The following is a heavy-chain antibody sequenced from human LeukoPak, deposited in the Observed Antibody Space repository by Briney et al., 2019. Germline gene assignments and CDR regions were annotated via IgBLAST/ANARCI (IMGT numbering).Heavy chain of an antibody. CDR1: GFTFSSYS. CDR2: ISSSSSYI. D-gene: IGHD1-26*01. J-gene: IGHJ3*02. V-gene: IGHV3-21*04. Sequence: GGSLRLSCAASGFTFSSYSMNWVRQAPGKGLEWVSSISSSSSYIYYADSVKGRFTISRDNAKNSLYLQMNSLRAEGTAVYYCAKCVGGTFDIWGQGTMVTVSS. CDR3: AKCVGGTFDI.